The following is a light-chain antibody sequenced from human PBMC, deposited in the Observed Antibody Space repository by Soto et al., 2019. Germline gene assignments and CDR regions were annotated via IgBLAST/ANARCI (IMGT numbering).Light chain of an antibody. CDR1: SYNIGAGYD. V-gene: IGLV1-40*01. CDR2: GNS. CDR3: QSYDSSLSGYV. J-gene: IGLJ1*01. Sequence: QSVLTQPPSVSGAPGQRVTISCTGSSYNIGAGYDVHWYQQLPGTAPKLLIYGNSNRPSGVPDRFSGSKSGTSASLAITGLQAEDEADYYFQSYDSSLSGYVFGTGTKVTVL.